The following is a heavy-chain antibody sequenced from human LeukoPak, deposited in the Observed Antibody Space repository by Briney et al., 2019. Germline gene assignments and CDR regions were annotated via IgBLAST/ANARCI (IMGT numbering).Heavy chain of an antibody. CDR1: GYTFTGYY. J-gene: IGHJ4*02. Sequence: ASVKVSCKASGYTFTGYYMHWVRQAPGQGLEWMGWINPNSGGTNYAQKFQGWVTMTRDTSISTAYMELSRLRSDDTAVYYCALFSPWELFDFDYWGQGTLVTISS. D-gene: IGHD1-26*01. V-gene: IGHV1-2*04. CDR2: INPNSGGT. CDR3: ALFSPWELFDFDY.